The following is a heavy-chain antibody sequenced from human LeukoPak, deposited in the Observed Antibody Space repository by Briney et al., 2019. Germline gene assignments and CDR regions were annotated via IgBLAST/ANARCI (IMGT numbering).Heavy chain of an antibody. Sequence: SETLSLTCAAYGGSFSGYYWSWIRQPPGKGLEWIGEINHSGSTNYNPSLKSRVTISVDTSKNQFSLKLSSVTAADTAVYYCARGRAAAGYYWGQGTLVTVSS. D-gene: IGHD6-13*01. CDR1: GGSFSGYY. CDR2: INHSGST. V-gene: IGHV4-34*01. CDR3: ARGRAAAGYY. J-gene: IGHJ4*02.